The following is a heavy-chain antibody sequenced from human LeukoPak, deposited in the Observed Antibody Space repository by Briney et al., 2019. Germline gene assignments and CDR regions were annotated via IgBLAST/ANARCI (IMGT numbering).Heavy chain of an antibody. V-gene: IGHV3-48*03. CDR2: ISGSGSNI. D-gene: IGHD5-12*01. J-gene: IGHJ4*02. CDR3: ARDLAIVATLDLQLR. Sequence: PGGSLRLSCAASGFTFSNYEMNWVRQAPGKGLEWVSYISGSGSNIYYSDSVKGRFTISRDNAENSLYLQMNSLRAEDTAVYYCARDLAIVATLDLQLRWGQGTLVTVSS. CDR1: GFTFSNYE.